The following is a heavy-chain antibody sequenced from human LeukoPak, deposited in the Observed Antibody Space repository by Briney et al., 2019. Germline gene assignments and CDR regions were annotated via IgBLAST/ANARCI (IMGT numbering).Heavy chain of an antibody. Sequence: GGSLRLSCAASISSFSASTMIWVRQAPGKGLEWVSSISSSSSYTYYTDSVKGRFTVSRDNANNSLYLQMNSLRAEDTAVYFCARKDGDELDYWGQGTLVTVSS. CDR2: ISSSSSYT. D-gene: IGHD1-1*01. CDR3: ARKDGDELDY. J-gene: IGHJ4*02. V-gene: IGHV3-21*06. CDR1: ISSFSAST.